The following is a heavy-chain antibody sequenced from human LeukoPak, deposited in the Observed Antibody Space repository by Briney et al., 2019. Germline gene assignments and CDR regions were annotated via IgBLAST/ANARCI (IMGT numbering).Heavy chain of an antibody. CDR3: AGHPITKGLDI. D-gene: IGHD3-10*01. CDR2: IIPILGIA. V-gene: IGHV1-69*04. J-gene: IGHJ3*02. Sequence: ASVKVSCKASGYTFTSYGISWVRQAPGQGLEWMGRIIPILGIANYAQKFQGRVTITADKSTSTAYMELSSLRSEDTAVYYCAGHPITKGLDIWGQGTMVTVSS. CDR1: GYTFTSYG.